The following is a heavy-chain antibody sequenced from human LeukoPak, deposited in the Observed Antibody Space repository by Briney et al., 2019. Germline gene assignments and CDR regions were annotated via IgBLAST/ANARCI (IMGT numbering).Heavy chain of an antibody. V-gene: IGHV5-51*01. J-gene: IGHJ5*02. CDR2: IYPADSDT. D-gene: IGHD3-9*01. Sequence: GESLKISCKGSGYSFTNYWIGWVRQMPGKGLEWMGIIYPADSDTRYSPSFQDQVTISADKSISTAYLQWSSLKASDTAMYHCARLPLRDFDWLYGNNWFDPWGQGTLVTVSS. CDR3: ARLPLRDFDWLYGNNWFDP. CDR1: GYSFTNYW.